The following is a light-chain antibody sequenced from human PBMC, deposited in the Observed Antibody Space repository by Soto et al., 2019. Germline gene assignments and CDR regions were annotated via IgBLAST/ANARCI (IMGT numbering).Light chain of an antibody. CDR3: LQDYDYPYT. V-gene: IGKV1-6*01. CDR1: QGIRDD. CDR2: AAS. Sequence: AIQMTQSPSSLSASVGDRVTITCRASQGIRDDLGWYQQKPGKAPKLLIYAASNFQSGVPPRFSGSGSGADFTLIISSLQPEDFSTYYCLQDYDYPYTFGQGTKLEIK. J-gene: IGKJ2*01.